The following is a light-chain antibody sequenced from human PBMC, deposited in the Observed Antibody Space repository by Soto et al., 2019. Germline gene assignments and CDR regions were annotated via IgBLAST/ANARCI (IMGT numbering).Light chain of an antibody. J-gene: IGLJ1*01. CDR2: EDS. CDR1: SSDVGGYNL. Sequence: QSVLTQPASLSGSPGQSITISCTGTSSDVGGYNLVSWYQHHPGKAPKLMIYEDSERPSGVSNRFSGSKSGNTASLTISGVQAEDEGDYYCCSYADSGTFQYVFGTGTKVTVL. CDR3: CSYADSGTFQYV. V-gene: IGLV2-23*02.